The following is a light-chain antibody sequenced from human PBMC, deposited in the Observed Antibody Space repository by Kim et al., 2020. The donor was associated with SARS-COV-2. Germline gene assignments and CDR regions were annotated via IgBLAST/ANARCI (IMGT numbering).Light chain of an antibody. Sequence: GQRVTITCTGSNSNSGIHPLHWYQHLPGTAPKLLIYNDNQRPSGVPDRFSGSKSGPSASLAISGLQSEDEADYYCAVWDDSLRVRVFGGGTKLTVL. V-gene: IGLV1-44*01. J-gene: IGLJ3*02. CDR3: AVWDDSLRVRV. CDR2: NDN. CDR1: NSNSGIHP.